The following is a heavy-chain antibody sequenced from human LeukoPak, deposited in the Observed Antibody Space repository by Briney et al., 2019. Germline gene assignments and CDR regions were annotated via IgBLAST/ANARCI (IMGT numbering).Heavy chain of an antibody. CDR1: GGSFSGYY. J-gene: IGHJ4*02. CDR3: ARGPNTAMEFDY. Sequence: SEILSLTCAVYGGSFSGYYWSWIRQPPGKGLEWIGEINHSGSTNYNPSLKSRVTISVDTSKNQFSLKLSSVTAADTAVYYCARGPNTAMEFDYWGQGTLVTVSS. D-gene: IGHD5-18*01. V-gene: IGHV4-34*01. CDR2: INHSGST.